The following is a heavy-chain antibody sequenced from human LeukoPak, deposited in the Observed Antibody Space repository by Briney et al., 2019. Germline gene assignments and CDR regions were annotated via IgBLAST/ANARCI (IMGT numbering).Heavy chain of an antibody. CDR1: GGSISSGGYY. V-gene: IGHV4-30-2*01. CDR2: IYHSGST. Sequence: PSETLXLTCTVSGGSISSGGYYWSWIRQPPGXGXEWXGYIYHSGSTYYNPSLKSRVTISVDRSKNQFSLKLSSVTAADTAVYYCARASGSYPYYYMDVWGKGTTVTVSS. CDR3: ARASGSYPYYYMDV. J-gene: IGHJ6*03. D-gene: IGHD1-26*01.